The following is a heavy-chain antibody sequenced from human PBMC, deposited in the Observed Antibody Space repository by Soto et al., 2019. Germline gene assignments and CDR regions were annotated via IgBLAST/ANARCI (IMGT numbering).Heavy chain of an antibody. V-gene: IGHV4-39*01. CDR3: VADWGSSSRFDP. J-gene: IGHJ5*02. CDR1: GGSITGSSYH. D-gene: IGHD6-6*01. Sequence: SETLSLTCTVSGGSITGSSYHWGWIRQTTGKGLEWIGTIYYTGSTSYNPSLKSRVTMSVDTSKNQFSLKLNSVTAADTAVYYCVADWGSSSRFDPWGQGSLVTVSS. CDR2: IYYTGST.